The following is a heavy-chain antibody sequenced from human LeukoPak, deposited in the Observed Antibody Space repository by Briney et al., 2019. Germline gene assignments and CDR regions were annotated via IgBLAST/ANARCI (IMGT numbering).Heavy chain of an antibody. D-gene: IGHD6-13*01. Sequence: PSETLSLTCAVYGESFSGYYWSWIRQPPGKGLEWIGQIDPGGSTNHNPSLKSRVTISVDTSKTQLSVKLSSVTAADTAVYYCAGGLGPSSRWGQGTLVTVSS. J-gene: IGHJ4*02. CDR3: AGGLGPSSR. CDR1: GESFSGYY. V-gene: IGHV4-34*01. CDR2: IDPGGST.